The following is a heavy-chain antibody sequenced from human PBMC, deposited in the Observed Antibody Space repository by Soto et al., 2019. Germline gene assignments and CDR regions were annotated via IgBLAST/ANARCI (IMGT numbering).Heavy chain of an antibody. Sequence: EVQLVESGGGLVQPGGSLRLSCAASGFTFSIYNMNWVRQAPGKGLEWVSYISSSSSIIYSADSVKGRFTISRDDAKNSLYLQMHSLRAEDTAVYFCARYEEVSWYTMYSDYWGQGTLVTVSS. CDR2: ISSSSSII. D-gene: IGHD6-13*01. CDR1: GFTFSIYN. CDR3: ARYEEVSWYTMYSDY. V-gene: IGHV3-48*01. J-gene: IGHJ4*02.